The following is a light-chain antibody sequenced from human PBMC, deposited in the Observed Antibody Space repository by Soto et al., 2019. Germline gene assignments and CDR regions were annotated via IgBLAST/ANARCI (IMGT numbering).Light chain of an antibody. CDR1: QSVATY. Sequence: EVVVTQSPATLSVSPGERVTLSCRASQSVATYITWYQQKRGQAPRLLIYDASSRATDVPARFSGSGSGTEFTLIITSLQSEDFAVYYCQHYHLWPPFSFGPGTKLEIK. CDR3: QHYHLWPPFS. CDR2: DAS. J-gene: IGKJ2*01. V-gene: IGKV3-15*01.